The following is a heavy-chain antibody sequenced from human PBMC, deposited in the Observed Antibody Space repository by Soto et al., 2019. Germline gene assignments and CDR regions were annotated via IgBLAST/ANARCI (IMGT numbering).Heavy chain of an antibody. J-gene: IGHJ4*02. CDR3: VPLALEQYCSGGSCYASFDY. V-gene: IGHV3-49*03. Sequence: GGSLRLSCTASGFTFGDYAMSWFRQAPGKGLEWVGFIRSKAYGGTTEYAASVKCRFTISRDDSKSIDYLQMNSLKTEDTAVYYCVPLALEQYCSGGSCYASFDYWGQGTLVTVSS. CDR2: IRSKAYGGTT. CDR1: GFTFGDYA. D-gene: IGHD2-15*01.